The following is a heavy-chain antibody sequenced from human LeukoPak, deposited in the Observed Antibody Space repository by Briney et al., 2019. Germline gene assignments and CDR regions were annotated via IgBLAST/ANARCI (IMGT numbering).Heavy chain of an antibody. CDR3: ARGYCSSNSCHGVDY. D-gene: IGHD2-2*01. Sequence: PGASVKVSCKASGYTFTGYYMHWVRQAPGQGLEWMGWINPNSGGTNYAQKFQGWVTMTRDTSISTAYMELSRLRSDDTAVYYCARGYCSSNSCHGVDYWGQGTLVTVSS. CDR2: INPNSGGT. CDR1: GYTFTGYY. J-gene: IGHJ4*02. V-gene: IGHV1-2*04.